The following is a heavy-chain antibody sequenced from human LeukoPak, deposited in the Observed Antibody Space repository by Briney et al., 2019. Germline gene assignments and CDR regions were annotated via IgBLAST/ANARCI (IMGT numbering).Heavy chain of an antibody. J-gene: IGHJ4*02. CDR2: IYSGGST. D-gene: IGHD3-22*01. CDR1: GFTVSSNY. CDR3: ARGLLHYYDSSGYHPLVFDY. V-gene: IGHV3-66*01. Sequence: GGSLRLSCAASGFTVSSNYMSWVRQAPGKGLERVSVIYSGGSTYYADSVKGRLTISRDNSKNTLYLQMNSLRAEDTAVYYCARGLLHYYDSSGYHPLVFDYWGQGTLVNVSS.